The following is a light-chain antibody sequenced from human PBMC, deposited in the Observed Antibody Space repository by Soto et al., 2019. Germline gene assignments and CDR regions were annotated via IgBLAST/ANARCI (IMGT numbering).Light chain of an antibody. V-gene: IGKV1-33*01. CDR2: DAS. J-gene: IGKJ2*01. CDR1: QDISKY. CDR3: QQYDNLPRNT. Sequence: DIQMTQSPSSLSAFIGDRVTLTCQASQDISKYLNWYQQKPGKAPKLLIYDASNLETGVPSRFSGSGSGTHFTFTISSLQPEDIAIYYSQQYDNLPRNTFGQGTKVEIK.